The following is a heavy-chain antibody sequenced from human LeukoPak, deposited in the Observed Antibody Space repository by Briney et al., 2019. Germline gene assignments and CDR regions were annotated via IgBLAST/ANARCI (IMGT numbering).Heavy chain of an antibody. Sequence: ASVKVSCKVSGYTLTELSMHWVRQAPGKGLEWMGGFDPEDGETIYAQKFQGRVTMTEDTSTDTAYMELSSLRSEDTAVYYCARVYFYYGSGSYYLDYYMDVWGKGTTVTVSS. V-gene: IGHV1-24*01. J-gene: IGHJ6*03. CDR1: GYTLTELS. CDR3: ARVYFYYGSGSYYLDYYMDV. CDR2: FDPEDGET. D-gene: IGHD3-10*01.